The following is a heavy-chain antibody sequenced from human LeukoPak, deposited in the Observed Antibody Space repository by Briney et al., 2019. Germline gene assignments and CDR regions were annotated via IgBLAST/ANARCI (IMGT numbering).Heavy chain of an antibody. J-gene: IGHJ4*02. CDR2: ISAYNGNT. CDR3: ILLIAAALLFFDY. V-gene: IGHV1-18*01. CDR1: GYTFTSYG. D-gene: IGHD6-13*01. Sequence: ASVKVSCKASGYTFTSYGISWVRQAPGQGLEWMGWISAYNGNTNYAQKLQGRVTMTTGTSTSTAYMGLRSLRSDDTAVYYCILLIAAALLFFDYWGQGTLVTVSS.